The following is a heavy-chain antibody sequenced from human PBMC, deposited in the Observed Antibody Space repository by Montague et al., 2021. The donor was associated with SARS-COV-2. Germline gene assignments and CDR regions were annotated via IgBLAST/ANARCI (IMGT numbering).Heavy chain of an antibody. CDR2: TYYRSKWYN. CDR3: ARGRGTALFRRIYFGMDV. Sequence: CAISGDSVSSNSAAWNWLRQSPSRGLECLGRTYYRSKWYNDYAVSLKXXITINPDTSKNQFSLKLSSVTAADTAVYYCARGRGTALFRRIYFGMDVWGQGTTVTVS. V-gene: IGHV6-1*01. D-gene: IGHD1-1*01. CDR1: GDSVSSNSAA. J-gene: IGHJ6*02.